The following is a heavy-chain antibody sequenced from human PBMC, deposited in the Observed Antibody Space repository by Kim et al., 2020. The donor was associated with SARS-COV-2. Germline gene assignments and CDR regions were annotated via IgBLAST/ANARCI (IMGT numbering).Heavy chain of an antibody. Sequence: SETLSLTCTVSGGSISSYYWSWIRQPPGKGLEWIGYIYYSGSTNYNPSLKSRVTISVDTSKNQFSLKLSSVTAADTAVYYCARGVATIGGGYFDYWGQGTLVTVSS. CDR1: GGSISSYY. CDR3: ARGVATIGGGYFDY. V-gene: IGHV4-59*01. CDR2: IYYSGST. J-gene: IGHJ4*02. D-gene: IGHD5-12*01.